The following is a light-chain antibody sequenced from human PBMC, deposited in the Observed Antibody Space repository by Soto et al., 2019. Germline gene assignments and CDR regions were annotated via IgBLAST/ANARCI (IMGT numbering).Light chain of an antibody. CDR2: ASS. Sequence: EIVLTQSPGTLSLSPGERATLSCRASQSFPSNYLAWYQKRPGQPPRLLMYASSSRAAGIPERFSGSVSGTDFILTISRLDPEDFAVYYCQRYVDSPWGFGQGTRVEIK. CDR1: QSFPSNY. J-gene: IGKJ1*01. V-gene: IGKV3-20*01. CDR3: QRYVDSPWG.